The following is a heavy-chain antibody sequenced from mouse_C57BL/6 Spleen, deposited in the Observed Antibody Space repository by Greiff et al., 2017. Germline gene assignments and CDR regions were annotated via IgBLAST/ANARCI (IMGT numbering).Heavy chain of an antibody. V-gene: IGHV1-61*01. Sequence: QVQLQQSGAELVRPGSSVKLSCKASGYTFTSYWMDWVKQRPGPGLEWIGNIYPSDSDTNYNQKFKDKATLTVDKSSRTAYMQPRSLTSEDSAVDYCARRGEWYFEVWGTGTTVTVSS. CDR2: IYPSDSDT. J-gene: IGHJ1*03. CDR3: ARRGEWYFEV. CDR1: GYTFTSYW.